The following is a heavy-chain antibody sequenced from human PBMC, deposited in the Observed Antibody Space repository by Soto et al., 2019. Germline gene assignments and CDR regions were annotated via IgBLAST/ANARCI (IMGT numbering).Heavy chain of an antibody. CDR1: GGSISSSNYY. CDR2: IYYTGSA. V-gene: IGHV4-39*07. D-gene: IGHD4-17*01. J-gene: IGHJ6*03. CDR3: ARGYGDYEKAQDMDA. Sequence: PSETLSLTCTVSGGSISSSNYYWGWIRQPPGRGLEWIGTIYYTGSAYYNPSLKSRVTMSVDTSKNQFSLKLSSVTAADTAVYYCARGYGDYEKAQDMDAWGKGTTVTVSS.